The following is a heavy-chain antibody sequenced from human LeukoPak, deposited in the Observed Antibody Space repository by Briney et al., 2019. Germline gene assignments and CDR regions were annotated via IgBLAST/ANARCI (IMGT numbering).Heavy chain of an antibody. D-gene: IGHD4-23*01. V-gene: IGHV3-73*01. CDR3: TRRFGVNSWWFDP. CDR1: DFTFSGSA. Sequence: GGSLRLSCAASDFTFSGSAMHWVRQASGKGLEWVGRIRSKGNNYATAYAASVRGRFTISRDDSKNTAYLQMNSLKTEDTAVYYCTRRFGVNSWWFDPWGQGTLVTVSS. CDR2: IRSKGNNYAT. J-gene: IGHJ5*02.